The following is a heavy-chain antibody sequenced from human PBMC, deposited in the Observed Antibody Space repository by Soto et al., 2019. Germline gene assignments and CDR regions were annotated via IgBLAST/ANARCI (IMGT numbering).Heavy chain of an antibody. V-gene: IGHV3-23*01. CDR1: GFNFSSYA. CDR3: AKFLMGDIVVVVAALQEDAFDI. CDR2: ISGSGGST. D-gene: IGHD2-15*01. Sequence: PGGSLRLSCAASGFNFSSYARSWVRQAPGKGLEWVSAISGSGGSTYYADSVKGRFTISRDNSKNTLYLQMNSLRAEDTAVYYCAKFLMGDIVVVVAALQEDAFDIWGQGTMVTVSS. J-gene: IGHJ3*02.